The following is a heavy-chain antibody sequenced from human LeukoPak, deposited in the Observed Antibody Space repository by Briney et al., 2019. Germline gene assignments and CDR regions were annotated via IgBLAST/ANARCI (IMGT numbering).Heavy chain of an antibody. CDR1: GGSISSSSYY. CDR2: INHSGST. CDR3: ARAIDSFSPYFDY. Sequence: SETLSLTCTVSGGSISSSSYYWGWIRQPPGKGLEWIGEINHSGSTNYNPSLKSRVTISVDTSKNQFSLKLSSVTAADTAVYYCARAIDSFSPYFDYWGQGTLVTVSS. D-gene: IGHD3-9*01. V-gene: IGHV4-39*07. J-gene: IGHJ4*02.